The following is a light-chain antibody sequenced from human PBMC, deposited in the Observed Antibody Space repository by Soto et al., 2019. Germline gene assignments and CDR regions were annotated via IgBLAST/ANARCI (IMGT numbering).Light chain of an antibody. J-gene: IGLJ1*01. CDR3: QSYDTSRTGYV. Sequence: QSALTQPPSVSGAPGQRVTISCTGSSSNIGARIVVHWYQLLPATAPKLLIYGKNNRPSGGPARFSGSSSGTSASLAITGLQSEDEADYYCQSYDTSRTGYVFGTRTKVTV. V-gene: IGLV1-40*01. CDR2: GKN. CDR1: SSNIGARIV.